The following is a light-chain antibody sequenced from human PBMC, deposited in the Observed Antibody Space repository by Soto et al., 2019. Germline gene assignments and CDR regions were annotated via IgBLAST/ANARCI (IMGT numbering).Light chain of an antibody. V-gene: IGKV1-5*03. Sequence: DIQMTQSPTTVSASVGDRVTITCRASQNINTWLAWYQQKPGKAPKLLILKASTLESGVPSRFSSSGSGTEFTLTISSLQPDDLGTYYCQQYNNYFWALGQGTKVDIK. CDR3: QQYNNYFWA. CDR2: KAS. J-gene: IGKJ1*01. CDR1: QNINTW.